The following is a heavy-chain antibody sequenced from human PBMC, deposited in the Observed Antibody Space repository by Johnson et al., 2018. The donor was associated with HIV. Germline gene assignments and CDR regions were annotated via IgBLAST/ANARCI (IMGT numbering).Heavy chain of an antibody. Sequence: EVQLVESGGGLVQPGRSLRVSCAASGFTFDDYVIHWVRQAPGKGPEWVASIKEDGGAIYYADSVKGRFTISRDNAKNSLYLQMNSLRAEDTALYYCARDRGVREAHDGFDIWGQGTMVTVSS. D-gene: IGHD3-10*01. CDR3: ARDRGVREAHDGFDI. V-gene: IGHV3-7*05. J-gene: IGHJ3*02. CDR2: IKEDGGAI. CDR1: GFTFDDYV.